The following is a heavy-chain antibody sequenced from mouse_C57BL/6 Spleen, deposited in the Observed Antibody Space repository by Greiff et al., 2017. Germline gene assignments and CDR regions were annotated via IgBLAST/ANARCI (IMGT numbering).Heavy chain of an antibody. CDR2: IDPENGDT. Sequence: EVQLQQSGAELVRPGASVKLSCTASGFNIKDDYMHWVKQRPEQGLEWIGWIDPENGDTEYASNFQGKATITADTSSNTAYLQLSSLTSEDTAVYYCTNGLPVWGTGTTVTVSS. V-gene: IGHV14-4*01. J-gene: IGHJ1*03. CDR3: TNGLPV. D-gene: IGHD2-2*01. CDR1: GFNIKDDY.